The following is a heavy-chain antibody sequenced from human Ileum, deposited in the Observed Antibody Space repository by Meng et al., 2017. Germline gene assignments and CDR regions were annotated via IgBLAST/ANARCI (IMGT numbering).Heavy chain of an antibody. CDR3: VRGPARETHDFDY. CDR1: GGYLNDYY. D-gene: IGHD1-26*01. Sequence: HLNTWGEGLLKPANTLPLTCAVFGGYLNDYYWSWVRQSPGKGLEWIGQINHSGRTNYKSSLERRVTISVDTSKSQFSLKLTSVTAADTAMYYCVRGPARETHDFDYWGQGALVTVSS. CDR2: INHSGRT. V-gene: IGHV4-34*01. J-gene: IGHJ4*02.